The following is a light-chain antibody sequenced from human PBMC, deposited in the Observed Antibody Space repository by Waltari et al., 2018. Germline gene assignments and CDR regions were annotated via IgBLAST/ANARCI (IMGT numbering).Light chain of an antibody. CDR1: QSLLYIDGKTY. Sequence: DIVMTQTPVSLSVTPGQSASISCKSSQSLLYIDGKTYFYWYLQKAGQPPQLLIYEISKRFSGVPDRVSGSGSGTDFTLKISRVEAEDVGVYYCMQTKQFPWTLGQGTKVEVK. CDR2: EIS. CDR3: MQTKQFPWT. J-gene: IGKJ1*01. V-gene: IGKV2D-29*01.